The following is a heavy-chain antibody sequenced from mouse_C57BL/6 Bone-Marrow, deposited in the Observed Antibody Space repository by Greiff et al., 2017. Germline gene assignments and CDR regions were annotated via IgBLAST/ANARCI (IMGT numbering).Heavy chain of an antibody. V-gene: IGHV3-6*01. D-gene: IGHD2-2*01. CDR1: GYSITSGYY. CDR2: ISYDGSN. Sequence: DVKLQESGPGLVKPSQSLSLTCSVTGYSITSGYYWNWIRQFPGNKLEWMGYISYDGSNNYNPSLKNRISITRDTSKNQFFLKLNSVTTEDTATYYCARGGLPYAKDYWGQGTSVTVSS. J-gene: IGHJ4*01. CDR3: ARGGLPYAKDY.